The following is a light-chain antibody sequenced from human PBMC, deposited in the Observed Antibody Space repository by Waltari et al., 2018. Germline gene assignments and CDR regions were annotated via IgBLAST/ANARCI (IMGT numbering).Light chain of an antibody. V-gene: IGKV4-1*01. CDR1: QSILYSASKGNY. CDR3: QQYYSSPLT. CDR2: WES. J-gene: IGKJ3*01. Sequence: DIVMTQSPDSLAVSLGERATSNCKSSQSILYSASKGNYLACYQKKPGQPPRLLIYWESTRASGVPDRFSGAGSGTDFNFTISSLQAEDVAVYYCQQYYSSPLTFGPGTKVDIK.